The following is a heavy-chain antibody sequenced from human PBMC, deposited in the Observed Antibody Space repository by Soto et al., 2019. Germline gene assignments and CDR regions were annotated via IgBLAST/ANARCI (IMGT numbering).Heavy chain of an antibody. V-gene: IGHV3-23*01. CDR3: AKVFQFYYYGMDV. CDR1: EFTFSNYA. CDR2: ISDDADST. J-gene: IGHJ6*02. Sequence: EVQLLESGGGLEQPGGSLRLSCAAFEFTFSNYAMTWVRQAPGKGLEWVSAISDDADSTYYADSVKGRFTISRDNSQNTLYLQMNSLRAGDTAIYYCAKVFQFYYYGMDVWGLGTTVTVSS.